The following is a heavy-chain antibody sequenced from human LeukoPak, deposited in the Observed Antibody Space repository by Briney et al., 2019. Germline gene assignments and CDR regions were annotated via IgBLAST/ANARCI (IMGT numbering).Heavy chain of an antibody. CDR2: IGHSGADT. CDR3: ARERDGGKRGTFDY. CDR1: GFTFSTYA. Sequence: GGSLRLSCAASGFTFSTYAMTWVRQAPGKGLEWVSGIGHSGADTYYADSVKGRFTISRDNAKNSLYLQMNSLRAEDTAVYYCARERDGGKRGTFDYWGQGTLVTVSS. J-gene: IGHJ4*02. D-gene: IGHD4-23*01. V-gene: IGHV3-23*01.